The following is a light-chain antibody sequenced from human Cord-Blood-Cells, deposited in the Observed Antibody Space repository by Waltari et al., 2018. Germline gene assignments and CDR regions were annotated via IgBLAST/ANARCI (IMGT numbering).Light chain of an antibody. CDR1: QGISSW. J-gene: IGKJ1*01. V-gene: IGKV1-12*01. CDR2: AAS. Sequence: DLQMTQSPSSVSAPVGDSVTINCRASQGISSWLAWYPQKPGKAPKLLIYAASSLQSGVPSRFSGSGSETDFTLSISSLQPEDFATYYCQQANSFPRTFGQGAKVEIK. CDR3: QQANSFPRT.